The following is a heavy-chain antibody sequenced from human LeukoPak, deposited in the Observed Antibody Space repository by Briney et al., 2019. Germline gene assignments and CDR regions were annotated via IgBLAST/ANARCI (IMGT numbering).Heavy chain of an antibody. Sequence: PSETLSLTCTVSGGYISSYYWSWIRQRAAKGLSWIGRIYTSGSTNYNPSLKSRVTMSVDTSKNQFSLKLSSVTAADTAVYYCARGRGDNRFDPWGQGTLVTVSS. J-gene: IGHJ5*02. CDR2: IYTSGST. V-gene: IGHV4-4*07. CDR1: GGYISSYY. CDR3: ARGRGDNRFDP.